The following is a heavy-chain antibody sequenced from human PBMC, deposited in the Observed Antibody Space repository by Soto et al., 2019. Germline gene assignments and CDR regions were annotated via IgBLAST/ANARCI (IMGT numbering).Heavy chain of an antibody. V-gene: IGHV1-2*04. CDR2: INPNSGGT. Sequence: ASVKVSCKASGYTFTGYYMRWVRQAHGQGLEWMGWINPNSGGTNYAQKFQGWVTMTRDTSISTAYMELSRLRSDDTAVYYCAREENSSGWYAQIYFDYWGQGTLVTVSS. J-gene: IGHJ4*02. CDR3: AREENSSGWYAQIYFDY. CDR1: GYTFTGYY. D-gene: IGHD6-19*01.